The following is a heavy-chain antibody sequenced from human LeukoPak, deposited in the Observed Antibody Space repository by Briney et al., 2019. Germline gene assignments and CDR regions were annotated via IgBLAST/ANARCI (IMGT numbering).Heavy chain of an antibody. J-gene: IGHJ5*02. D-gene: IGHD4-23*01. CDR1: GYTLTELS. Sequence: ASVKVSCKVSGYTLTELSMHWVRQAPGKGLEWMGGFDPEDGETIYAQKFQGRVTMTRNTSISTAYMELSSLRSEDTAVYYCARGVVTVAWGQGTLVTVSS. CDR2: FDPEDGET. V-gene: IGHV1-24*01. CDR3: ARGVVTVA.